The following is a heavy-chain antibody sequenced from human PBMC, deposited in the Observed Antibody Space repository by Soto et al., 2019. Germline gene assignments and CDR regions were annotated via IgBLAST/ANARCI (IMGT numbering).Heavy chain of an antibody. J-gene: IGHJ4*02. CDR3: ARDDTGPLYYFDY. V-gene: IGHV3-7*01. Sequence: RRLSCTASGFTFSSYWMSWVRQAPGKGLEWVANIKQDGSEKYYVDSVKGRFTISRDNAKNSLYLQMNSLRAEDTAVYYCARDDTGPLYYFDYWGQGTLVTASS. CDR1: GFTFSSYW. CDR2: IKQDGSEK. D-gene: IGHD2-8*02.